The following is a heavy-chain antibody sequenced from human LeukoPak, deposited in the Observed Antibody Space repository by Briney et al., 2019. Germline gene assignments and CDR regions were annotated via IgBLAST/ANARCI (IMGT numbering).Heavy chain of an antibody. CDR1: GGSFSIYY. V-gene: IGHV4-4*07. CDR2: IYTSGST. CDR3: ARGPTTVTRAFDY. Sequence: SETLSLTCTVSGGSFSIYYWSWIRQPAGKGLEWIGRIYTSGSTNYNPSLKSRVTMSVDTSKNQFSLKLSSVTAADTAVYYCARGPTTVTRAFDYWGQGTLVTVSS. D-gene: IGHD4-17*01. J-gene: IGHJ4*02.